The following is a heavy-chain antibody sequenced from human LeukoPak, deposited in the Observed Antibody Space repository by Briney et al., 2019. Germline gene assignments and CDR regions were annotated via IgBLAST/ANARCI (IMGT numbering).Heavy chain of an antibody. CDR1: GGSISSSY. Sequence: PSETLSLTCIVSGGSISSSYWSWIRQPPGKGLEWIGYIYYSGSTNYNPSLKSRVTISVDTSKNQFSLKLSSVTAADTAVYYCARVVVPAATWYFDLWGRGTLVTVSS. CDR2: IYYSGST. J-gene: IGHJ2*01. CDR3: ARVVVPAATWYFDL. V-gene: IGHV4-59*01. D-gene: IGHD2-2*01.